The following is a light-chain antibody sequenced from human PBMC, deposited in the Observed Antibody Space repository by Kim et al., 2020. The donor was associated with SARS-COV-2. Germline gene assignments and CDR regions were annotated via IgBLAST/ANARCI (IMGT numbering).Light chain of an antibody. CDR2: GDI. J-gene: IGLJ2*01. CDR3: QSYDRTTVI. Sequence: GKAVTSYCTRSSGSIAGSFVQWYQQRPGSAPTNVIYGDIQRPSGVPDRFSGSIDSSSNSASLTISGLRTEDEATYYCQSYDRTTVIFGGGTQLTVL. CDR1: SGSIAGSF. V-gene: IGLV6-57*03.